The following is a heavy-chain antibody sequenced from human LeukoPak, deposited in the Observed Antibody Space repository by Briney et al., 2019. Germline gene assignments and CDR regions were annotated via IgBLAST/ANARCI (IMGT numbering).Heavy chain of an antibody. CDR3: ARGARDNILWFGETNFDY. Sequence: PSQTLSLTCTVSGDSISSDTYYWSWIRQPAGKGLEWIGRISTDGSTNYNPSLNSRITMSVDASNNHFSLKLSSVTAADTAVYYCARGARDNILWFGETNFDYWGQGTLVTVSS. CDR2: ISTDGST. D-gene: IGHD3-10*01. V-gene: IGHV4-61*02. CDR1: GDSISSDTYY. J-gene: IGHJ4*02.